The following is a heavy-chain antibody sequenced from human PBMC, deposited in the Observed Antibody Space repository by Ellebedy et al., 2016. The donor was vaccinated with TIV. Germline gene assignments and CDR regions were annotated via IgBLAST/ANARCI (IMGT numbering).Heavy chain of an antibody. CDR2: IYTSGST. J-gene: IGHJ4*02. V-gene: IGHV4-4*07. D-gene: IGHD3-9*01. Sequence: SETLSLXCTVSGGSISSYYWSWIRQPAGKGLEWIGRIYTSGSTNYNPSLKSRVTMSVDTSKNQFSLKLSSVTAADTAVYYCARGDYDILTGYSGGFDYWGQGTLVTVSS. CDR3: ARGDYDILTGYSGGFDY. CDR1: GGSISSYY.